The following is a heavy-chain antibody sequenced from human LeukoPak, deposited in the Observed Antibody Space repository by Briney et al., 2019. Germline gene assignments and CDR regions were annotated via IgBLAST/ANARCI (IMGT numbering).Heavy chain of an antibody. V-gene: IGHV3-30*03. CDR2: ISYDGSNK. J-gene: IGHJ4*02. D-gene: IGHD3-22*01. CDR3: ARDLYDSGAYSSPIDY. Sequence: PGRSLRLSCAASGFTFSSYGMHWVRQAPGKGLEWVAVISYDGSNKYYADSVKGRFTISRDNSKNTLYLQMNSLRAEDTAVYYCARDLYDSGAYSSPIDYWGQGTLVTVSS. CDR1: GFTFSSYG.